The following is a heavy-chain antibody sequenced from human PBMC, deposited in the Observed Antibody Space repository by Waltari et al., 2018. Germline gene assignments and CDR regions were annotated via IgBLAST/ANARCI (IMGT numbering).Heavy chain of an antibody. Sequence: EVQLLESGGGLVQPGESLSLSCAASGFSFANYALGWVRQDPVKGLEGVSTITGSGDVTFYADSVQGRFTVSRDNFKNTRYLQMNSLRVDDTAVYYCAKVDCGTIGCRRIDYWGQGVLVTVSS. V-gene: IGHV3-23*01. CDR1: GFSFANYA. CDR2: ITGSGDVT. CDR3: AKVDCGTIGCRRIDY. J-gene: IGHJ4*02. D-gene: IGHD2-21*01.